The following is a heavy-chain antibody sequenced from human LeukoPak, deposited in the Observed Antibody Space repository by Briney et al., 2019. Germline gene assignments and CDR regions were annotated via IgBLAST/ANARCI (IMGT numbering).Heavy chain of an antibody. D-gene: IGHD1-1*01. J-gene: IGHJ3*02. Sequence: PSETLSLTCAVSGYSISSGHYWGWIRQPPGKGLEWIGSMYHSGSTYFNPSLKSRVTISVDTSKNQFSLTLTSVTAADTAMYFCARVSGSGTALDAFDIWGQGTMVIVSS. V-gene: IGHV4-38-2*01. CDR3: ARVSGSGTALDAFDI. CDR2: MYHSGST. CDR1: GYSISSGHY.